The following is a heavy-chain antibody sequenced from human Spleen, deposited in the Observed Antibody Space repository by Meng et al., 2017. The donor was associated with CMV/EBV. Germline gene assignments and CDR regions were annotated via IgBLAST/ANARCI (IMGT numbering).Heavy chain of an antibody. CDR2: IYYSGTA. Sequence: SSSSSYWSSCRHPPGQGLEWNSNIYYSGTAYCNPSRRSSVAISVDTAENQLSLKLSSVTAADTAGYYCARGRGITICGVVIISWFDPWGQGTLVTVSS. D-gene: IGHD3-3*01. CDR3: ARGRGITICGVVIISWFDP. CDR1: SSSSSY. V-gene: IGHV4-39*07. J-gene: IGHJ5*02.